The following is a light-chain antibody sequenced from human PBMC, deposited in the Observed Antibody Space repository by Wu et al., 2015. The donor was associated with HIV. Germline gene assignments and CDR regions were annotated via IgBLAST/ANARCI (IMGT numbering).Light chain of an antibody. V-gene: IGKV3-20*01. Sequence: EIVLTQSPDTLSLSPGERVTLSCRASRNISSNYLAWYQQKPGQAPRLFIYGASNRATGIPDRFTGSGSGTDFTLSISRLEPEDFAVYYCQQYGDSPLTFGPGTKVDIK. J-gene: IGKJ3*01. CDR1: RNISSNY. CDR2: GAS. CDR3: QQYGDSPLT.